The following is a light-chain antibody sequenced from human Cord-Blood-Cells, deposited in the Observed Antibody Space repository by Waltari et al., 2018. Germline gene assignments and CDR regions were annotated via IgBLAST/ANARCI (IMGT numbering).Light chain of an antibody. CDR1: QSISSW. J-gene: IGKJ1*01. CDR2: KAS. Sequence: DIQMTQSPSTLSASVGDSVPITCRASQSISSWLAWYQQKPGKAPKLLIYKASSLESGVPSRFSGSGSGTEFTLTISSLQPDDFATYYCQQYNSYSLWTFGQGTKVEIK. V-gene: IGKV1-5*03. CDR3: QQYNSYSLWT.